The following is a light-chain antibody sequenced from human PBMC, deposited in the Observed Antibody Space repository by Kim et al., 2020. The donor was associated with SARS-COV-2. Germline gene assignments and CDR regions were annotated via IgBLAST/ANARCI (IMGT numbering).Light chain of an antibody. CDR3: SSYTTSTSVV. CDR2: DVS. J-gene: IGLJ2*01. CDR1: SSDVGSYNY. V-gene: IGLV2-14*03. Sequence: GQWITISCTGTSSDVGSYNYVSWYQQHPGKAPKVMIYDVSNRPSGVSDRFSGSKSGNTASLTISGLQAEDEADYFCSSYTTSTSVVFGGGTKVTVL.